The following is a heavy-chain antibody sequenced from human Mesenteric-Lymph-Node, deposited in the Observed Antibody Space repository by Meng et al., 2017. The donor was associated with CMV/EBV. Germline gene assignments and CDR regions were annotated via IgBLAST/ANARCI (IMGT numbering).Heavy chain of an antibody. CDR2: IIGNGGGT. J-gene: IGHJ4*02. CDR3: ARGAR. V-gene: IGHV3-23*01. Sequence: GESLKISCAASGFTFSSYAMSWVRQAPGKGLEWVSSIIGNGGGTYYADSVKGRFTISRDNSKNTLYLQMNSLRAEDTAVYYCARGARWGQGTLVTVSS. CDR1: GFTFSSYA.